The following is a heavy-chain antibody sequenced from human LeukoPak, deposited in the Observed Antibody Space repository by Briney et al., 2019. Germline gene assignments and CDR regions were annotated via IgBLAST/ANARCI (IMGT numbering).Heavy chain of an antibody. CDR1: GFTVSSNY. D-gene: IGHD6-13*01. J-gene: IGHJ5*02. V-gene: IGHV3-53*04. CDR3: ARVIAAAESYWFDP. Sequence: GGSLRLSCAASGFTVSSNYMSWVRQAPGKGLEWVSVIYSGGSTYYADSVKGRFTISRHNSKNTLYHQMNSLRAEDTAVYYCARVIAAAESYWFDPWGQGTLVTVSS. CDR2: IYSGGST.